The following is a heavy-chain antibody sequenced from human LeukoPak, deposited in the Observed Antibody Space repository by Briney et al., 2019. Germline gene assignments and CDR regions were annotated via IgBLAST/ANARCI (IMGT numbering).Heavy chain of an antibody. CDR1: GGSISSYY. CDR3: ARVPYYYGSGSYHYYFDY. CDR2: IYNSGST. D-gene: IGHD3-10*01. Sequence: PSETLSLTCTVSGGSISSYYWSWIRQPPGKGLEWIGYIYNSGSTNNNPSLKSRVTISVDTSKNQFSLKLSSVTAADTAVYYCARVPYYYGSGSYHYYFDYWGQGTLVTVSS. V-gene: IGHV4-59*01. J-gene: IGHJ4*02.